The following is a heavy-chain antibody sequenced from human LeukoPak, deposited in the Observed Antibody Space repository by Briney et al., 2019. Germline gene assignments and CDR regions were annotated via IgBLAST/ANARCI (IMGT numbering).Heavy chain of an antibody. CDR1: GFTFSSYS. Sequence: GGSLRLSCAASGFTFSSYSMNWVRRAPGKGLEWVSSISSSSSYIYYADSVKGRFTISRDNAKNSLYLQMNSLRAEDTAVYYCARTGTTMVRGVIGAFDIWGQGTMVTVSS. J-gene: IGHJ3*02. D-gene: IGHD3-10*01. CDR3: ARTGTTMVRGVIGAFDI. CDR2: ISSSSSYI. V-gene: IGHV3-21*01.